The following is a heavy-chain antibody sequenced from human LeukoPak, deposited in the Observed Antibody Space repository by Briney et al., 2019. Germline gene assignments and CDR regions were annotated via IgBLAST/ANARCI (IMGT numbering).Heavy chain of an antibody. D-gene: IGHD5-24*01. CDR2: ISSSSSSTI. J-gene: IGHJ4*02. Sequence: PGGSLRLSCAASGFTFSSYSMNWVRQAPGKGLEWVSYISSSSSSTIYYADSVKGRFTISRDNAKNSLYLQMNSLRAEDTAVYYCARGWLQWEGWGQGTLVTVSS. CDR1: GFTFSSYS. V-gene: IGHV3-48*04. CDR3: ARGWLQWEG.